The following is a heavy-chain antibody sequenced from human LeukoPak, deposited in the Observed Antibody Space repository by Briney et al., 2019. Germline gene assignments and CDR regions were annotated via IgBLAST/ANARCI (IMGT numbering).Heavy chain of an antibody. J-gene: IGHJ6*03. CDR3: ARDGVFRFEVGDVYYYYMDV. CDR2: IYTSGST. CDR1: GGSISSYY. Sequence: PSETLSLICTVSGGSISSYYWSWIRQPAGKGLEWIGRIYTSGSTNYNPSLKSRVTMSVDTSKNQFSLKLSSATAADTAMYYCARDGVFRFEVGDVYYYYMDVWGKGTTVIISS. D-gene: IGHD2-21*02. V-gene: IGHV4-4*07.